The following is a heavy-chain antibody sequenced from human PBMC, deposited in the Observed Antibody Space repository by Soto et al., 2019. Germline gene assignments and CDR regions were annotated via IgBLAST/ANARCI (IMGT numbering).Heavy chain of an antibody. CDR2: INPNSGGT. V-gene: IGHV1-2*04. D-gene: IGHD5-12*01. Sequence: ASVKVSCKASGYTFTGYYVHWVRQAPGQGLEWMGWINPNSGGTNYAQKFQGWVTMTRDTSISTAYMELSRLRSDDTAVYYCARDRADSGYENGMDVWGQGTTVTVSS. J-gene: IGHJ6*02. CDR1: GYTFTGYY. CDR3: ARDRADSGYENGMDV.